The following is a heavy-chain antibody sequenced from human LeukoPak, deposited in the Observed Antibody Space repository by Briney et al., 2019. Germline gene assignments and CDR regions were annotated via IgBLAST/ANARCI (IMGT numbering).Heavy chain of an antibody. CDR3: ARQTNWGFPLLDY. D-gene: IGHD7-27*01. Sequence: GGSLRLSCAASGFTFSSYSINWVRQAPGKGLEWVSCISSTSSFIYYADSVKGRFTISRDNAKNSLYLQMNSLTAEDTAVYYCARQTNWGFPLLDYWGQGTLVTVSS. V-gene: IGHV3-21*01. CDR2: ISSTSSFI. CDR1: GFTFSSYS. J-gene: IGHJ4*02.